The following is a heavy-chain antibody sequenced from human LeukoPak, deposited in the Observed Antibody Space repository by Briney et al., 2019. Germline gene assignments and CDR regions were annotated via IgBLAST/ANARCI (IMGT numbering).Heavy chain of an antibody. CDR1: GYTFTGYY. Sequence: GASVKVPCKTSGYTFTGYYMHWVRQAPGQGLEWMGWINPNSGVTNYVQKFQGRVTMTRDTSISTAYMELSRLRSDDTAVYYCARGGNWKEKAFDIWGQGTMLTVSS. D-gene: IGHD1-20*01. CDR3: ARGGNWKEKAFDI. V-gene: IGHV1-2*02. J-gene: IGHJ3*02. CDR2: INPNSGVT.